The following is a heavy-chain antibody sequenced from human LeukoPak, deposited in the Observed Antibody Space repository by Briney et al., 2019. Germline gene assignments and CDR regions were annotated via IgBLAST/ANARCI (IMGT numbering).Heavy chain of an antibody. CDR3: ARDWGAYYYESGTLSHFDY. Sequence: ASVKVSCKASGYTFTGYYMHWVRQAPGQGLEWMGWINPNSGDTNYAQKFQGRVTITRDTSISTAYMELSRLRSDDTAVYYCARDWGAYYYESGTLSHFDYWGQGTLVTVSS. D-gene: IGHD3-10*01. CDR1: GYTFTGYY. CDR2: INPNSGDT. V-gene: IGHV1-2*02. J-gene: IGHJ4*02.